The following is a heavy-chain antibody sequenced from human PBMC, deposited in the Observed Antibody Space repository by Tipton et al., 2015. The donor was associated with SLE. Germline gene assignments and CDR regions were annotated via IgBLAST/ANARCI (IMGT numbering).Heavy chain of an antibody. CDR3: ARRFSYGYKGAFDI. CDR1: GGSISSGSYY. D-gene: IGHD5-18*01. CDR2: IYTSGST. V-gene: IGHV4-61*09. J-gene: IGHJ3*02. Sequence: TLSLTCTVSGGSISSGSYYWSWIRQPAGKGLEWIGYIYTSGSTNYNPSLKSRVTISVDTSKNQFSLKLSSVTAADTAVYYCARRFSYGYKGAFDIWGQGTMVTVSS.